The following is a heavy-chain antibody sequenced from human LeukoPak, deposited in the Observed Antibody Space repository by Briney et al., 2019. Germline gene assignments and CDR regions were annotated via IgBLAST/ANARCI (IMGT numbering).Heavy chain of an antibody. J-gene: IGHJ4*02. V-gene: IGHV1-2*02. CDR1: GYTFPDYY. CDR3: ARVDYDDYLGNFDY. CDR2: INPKSGGT. D-gene: IGHD4-17*01. Sequence: ASMKVSCKASGYTFPDYYIHWVRQAPGQGLEWMGWINPKSGGTKYAQKFQDRVTMTRDTSISTAYMELSRLRSDDTAVYYCARVDYDDYLGNFDYWGQGTLVTVSS.